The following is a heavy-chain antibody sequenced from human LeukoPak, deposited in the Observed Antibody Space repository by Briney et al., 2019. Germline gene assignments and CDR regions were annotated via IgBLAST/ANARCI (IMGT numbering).Heavy chain of an antibody. CDR1: GYTFTGYY. V-gene: IGHV1-69*13. CDR2: IIPIFGTA. J-gene: IGHJ5*02. CDR3: ARSSPRVKGFGELFRPEYNWFDP. D-gene: IGHD3-10*01. Sequence: GASVKVSCKASGYTFTGYYMHWVRQAPGQGLEWMGGIIPIFGTANYAQKFQGRVTITADESTSTAYMELSSLRSEDTAVYYCARSSPRVKGFGELFRPEYNWFDPWGQGTLVTVSS.